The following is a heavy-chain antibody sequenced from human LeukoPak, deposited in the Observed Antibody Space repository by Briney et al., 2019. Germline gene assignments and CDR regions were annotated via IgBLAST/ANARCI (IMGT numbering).Heavy chain of an antibody. CDR2: IKSKTDGGTT. J-gene: IGHJ4*02. V-gene: IGHV3-15*01. CDR3: PTDPGSSWYFFYGRDLDY. D-gene: IGHD6-13*01. Sequence: GGSRRLSCAASGFTFSNAWISWVRQAPGKGRGWVGRIKSKTDGGTTDYAAPVKGRFTITRDDSKNTLYLQMNSLKTEDPAVYYSPTDPGSSWYFFYGRDLDYWGQGTLVTVSS. CDR1: GFTFSNAW.